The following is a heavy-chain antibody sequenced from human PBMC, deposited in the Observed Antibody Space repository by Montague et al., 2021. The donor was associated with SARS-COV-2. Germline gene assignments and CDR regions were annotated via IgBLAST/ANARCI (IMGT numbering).Heavy chain of an antibody. CDR3: ATYYDILTGYYIDDFDI. D-gene: IGHD3-9*01. Sequence: SETLSLTCTVSGGSISSSSYYWGWIRQPPGKGLEWIGSIYYSGSTYYNPSPKSRVTISVDTSKNQFSLKLSSVTAADTAVYYCATYYDILTGYYIDDFDIWGQGTMVTVSS. J-gene: IGHJ3*02. CDR1: GGSISSSSYY. CDR2: IYYSGST. V-gene: IGHV4-39*01.